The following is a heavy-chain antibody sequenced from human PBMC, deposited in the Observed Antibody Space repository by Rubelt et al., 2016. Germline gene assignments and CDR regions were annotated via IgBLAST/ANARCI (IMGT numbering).Heavy chain of an antibody. CDR3: ARGGADYGDPYADYFQH. CDR1: GYTFTGYY. V-gene: IGHV1-2*06. Sequence: QVQLVQSGAEVKKPGASVKVSCKASGYTFTGYYLHWVRQAPGQGLEWMGRINPNSGGTNFAQKFQGRVTMTRDTSISTAYMEVSRVRSDDTAVYYCARGGADYGDPYADYFQHWGQGTLVTVSS. J-gene: IGHJ1*01. CDR2: INPNSGGT. D-gene: IGHD4-17*01.